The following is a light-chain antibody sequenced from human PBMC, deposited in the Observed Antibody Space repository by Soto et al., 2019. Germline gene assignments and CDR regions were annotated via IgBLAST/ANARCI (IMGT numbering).Light chain of an antibody. CDR3: QQYNDWPPIT. J-gene: IGKJ5*01. Sequence: EIMMTQSPATLSVSPGESATLSCRASQSVSNNLAWYQHKPGQAPRLLIYYASTRDTGIPARFSGSGSGTEFTLTISSLQSEDFALYYCQQYNDWPPITFGQGTRLEIK. V-gene: IGKV3-15*01. CDR1: QSVSNN. CDR2: YAS.